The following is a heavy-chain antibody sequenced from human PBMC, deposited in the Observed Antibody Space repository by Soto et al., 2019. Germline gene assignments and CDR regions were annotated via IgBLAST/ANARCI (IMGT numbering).Heavy chain of an antibody. CDR3: ARGITMIVQERKGYFAY. J-gene: IGHJ4*02. CDR2: IYYSGIT. V-gene: IGHV4-59*01. CDR1: GGSISSYY. Sequence: PSETLSLTCTVCGGSISSYYCSWIRQPPWKGLEWIGYIYYSGITKYNPSLKSRVTISVDTSKNQFSLKLSSVTAADTAVYYCARGITMIVQERKGYFAYWGQPNLDTVSS. D-gene: IGHD3-22*01.